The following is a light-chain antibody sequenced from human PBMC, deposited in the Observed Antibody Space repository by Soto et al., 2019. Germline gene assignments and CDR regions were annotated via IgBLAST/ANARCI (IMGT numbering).Light chain of an antibody. J-gene: IGKJ4*01. CDR1: QSVSSY. CDR3: QQRSNWRPALT. V-gene: IGKV3-11*01. Sequence: EIVLTQSPATLSLSPGERATLSCRASQSVSSYLAWYQQKPGQAPRLLIYDASNRATGIPARCSGSGSGTNFTLPIISLEQADVAVYYCQQRSNWRPALTFGGGTKVEIK. CDR2: DAS.